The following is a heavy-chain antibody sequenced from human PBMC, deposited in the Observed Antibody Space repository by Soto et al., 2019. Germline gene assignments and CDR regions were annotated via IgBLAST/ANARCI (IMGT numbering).Heavy chain of an antibody. CDR3: ASTYSTSWYWFDP. CDR2: IFSNDEK. J-gene: IGHJ5*02. Sequence: QVTVKESGPVLVKPTEPLTLTCTVSGFSLSNAGLGVSWIRQHPGKALEWLAHIFSNDEKSYSTSLKSRLTISKDTSKSQVVLTMTNMDPVDTATYYCASTYSTSWYWFDPWGQGTMVTVSS. CDR1: GFSLSNAGLG. D-gene: IGHD6-13*01. V-gene: IGHV2-26*04.